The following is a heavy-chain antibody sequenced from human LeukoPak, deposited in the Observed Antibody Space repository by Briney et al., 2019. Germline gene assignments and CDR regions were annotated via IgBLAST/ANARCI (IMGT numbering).Heavy chain of an antibody. V-gene: IGHV3-30-3*01. J-gene: IGHJ4*02. D-gene: IGHD6-19*01. CDR3: ARDPTWGIAVAGTLGFDY. Sequence: GGSLRLSCAASGFTFSSYAMHWVRQAPGKGLEWVAVISYDGSNKYYADSVKGRFTISRDNSKNTLYLQMNSLRAEDTAVYYCARDPTWGIAVAGTLGFDYWGQGTLDTVSS. CDR1: GFTFSSYA. CDR2: ISYDGSNK.